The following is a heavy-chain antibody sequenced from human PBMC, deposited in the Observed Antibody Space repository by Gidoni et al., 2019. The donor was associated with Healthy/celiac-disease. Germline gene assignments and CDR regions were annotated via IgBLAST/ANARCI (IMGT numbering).Heavy chain of an antibody. CDR2: IWYDGSNK. Sequence: QVQLVESGGGVVQPGRSLRLSCAASGFTFRSYGMHWVRQAPGKGLEWVAVIWYDGSNKYYADSVKGRFTISRDNSKNTLYLQMNSLRAEDTAVYYCARAYRMGHPPPWFDPWGQGTLVTVSS. D-gene: IGHD3-16*01. J-gene: IGHJ5*02. CDR3: ARAYRMGHPPPWFDP. V-gene: IGHV3-33*01. CDR1: GFTFRSYG.